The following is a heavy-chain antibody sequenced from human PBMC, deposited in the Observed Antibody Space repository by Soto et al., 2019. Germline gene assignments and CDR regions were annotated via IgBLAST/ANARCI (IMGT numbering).Heavy chain of an antibody. V-gene: IGHV3-30-3*01. CDR2: ISHDGGIK. J-gene: IGHJ6*02. CDR1: GFPFTSYA. CDR3: AREHHALDA. Sequence: QVQLVESGGGVVQPGRSLTLSCAASGFPFTSYAIHWVRQAPGKGLEWVAVISHDGGIKHYTDSVKGRFTISRDNSKNTLYLQMNSLRDEDTAVYYCAREHHALDAWGQGTTVTVAS.